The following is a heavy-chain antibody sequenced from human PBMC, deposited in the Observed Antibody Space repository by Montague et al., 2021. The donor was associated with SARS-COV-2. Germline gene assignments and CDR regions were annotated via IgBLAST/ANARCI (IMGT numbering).Heavy chain of an antibody. V-gene: IGHV6-1*01. Sequence: CAISGDSVSSNRAAWNWLRQSPGRGLELLGRTYYRSKWYNDYAVSVEXXITINPDTSKNQFSLQLKSVTPEDTAVYYCSRGYCGGGSCYVFDYWGQGTLVTVSS. J-gene: IGHJ4*02. CDR3: SRGYCGGGSCYVFDY. D-gene: IGHD2-15*01. CDR2: TYYRSKWYN. CDR1: GDSVSSNRAA.